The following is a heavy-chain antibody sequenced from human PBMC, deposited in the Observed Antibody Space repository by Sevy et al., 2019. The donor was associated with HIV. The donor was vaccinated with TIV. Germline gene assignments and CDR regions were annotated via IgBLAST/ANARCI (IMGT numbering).Heavy chain of an antibody. CDR1: GYTLTKLP. J-gene: IGHJ6*02. CDR2: FDPEDGET. Sequence: ASVKVSCKVSGYTLTKLPMHWVRQAPGKGLEWMGGFDPEDGETIYAQRFQGRGTMTEDTSTDTAYMELSSLRSEDTAVYYCATLDFWSENPFFGTDVWGQGTTVTVSS. V-gene: IGHV1-24*01. D-gene: IGHD3-3*01. CDR3: ATLDFWSENPFFGTDV.